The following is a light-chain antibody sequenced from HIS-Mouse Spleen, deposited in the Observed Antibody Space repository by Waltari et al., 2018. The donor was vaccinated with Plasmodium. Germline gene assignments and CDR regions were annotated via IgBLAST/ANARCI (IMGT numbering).Light chain of an antibody. Sequence: QSVLTQPPSVSEAPRQRVTISCSGSSSNIGNNPLNWYQQLPGKAPKLLIYYDDLPPSGVSDRFSGSKSGTSASLAISGLQSEDEADYYCAAWDDSLNGWVFGGGTKLTVL. J-gene: IGLJ3*02. V-gene: IGLV1-36*01. CDR3: AAWDDSLNGWV. CDR2: YDD. CDR1: SSNIGNNP.